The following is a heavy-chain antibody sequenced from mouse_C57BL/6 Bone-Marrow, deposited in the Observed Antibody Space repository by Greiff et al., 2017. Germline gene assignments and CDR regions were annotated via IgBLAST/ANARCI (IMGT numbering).Heavy chain of an antibody. Sequence: VQLQQSGAELVRPGASVKLSCTASGFNIKDDYMPWVKQRPEQGLEWIGWIDPENGDTEYASKFQGKATITADTSSNTAYLQLSSLTSEDTAVYYCTTWKATVVEDYWGQGTTLTVSS. V-gene: IGHV14-4*01. CDR1: GFNIKDDY. J-gene: IGHJ2*01. D-gene: IGHD1-1*01. CDR3: TTWKATVVEDY. CDR2: IDPENGDT.